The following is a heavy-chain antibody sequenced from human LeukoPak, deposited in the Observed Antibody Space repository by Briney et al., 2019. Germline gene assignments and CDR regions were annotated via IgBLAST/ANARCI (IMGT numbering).Heavy chain of an antibody. D-gene: IGHD5-18*01. CDR3: AKDANLKYTYAYSIDY. V-gene: IGHV3-23*01. Sequence: GGSLRLSCAASGFTFSSYAMTWVRQAPGKGLEWVSGISGSGGSTYYADSVKGRFTISRDNSKNTLYLQVNSLRAEDTAVYYCAKDANLKYTYAYSIDYWGQGTLVTASS. J-gene: IGHJ4*02. CDR2: ISGSGGST. CDR1: GFTFSSYA.